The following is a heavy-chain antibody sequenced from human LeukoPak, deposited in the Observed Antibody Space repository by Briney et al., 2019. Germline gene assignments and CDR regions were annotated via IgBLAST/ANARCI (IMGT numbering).Heavy chain of an antibody. CDR3: ARVAKPTVTTEAFYYYYYMDV. CDR2: ISSSGSTI. CDR1: GFTFSDYY. Sequence: KSGGSLRLSCAASGFTFSDYYMSWIRQAPGKGLEWVSYISSSGSTIYYADSVKGRFTISRDNAKNSRYLQMNSLRAEDTAVYYCARVAKPTVTTEAFYYYYYMDVWGKGTTVTVSS. V-gene: IGHV3-11*01. J-gene: IGHJ6*03. D-gene: IGHD4-11*01.